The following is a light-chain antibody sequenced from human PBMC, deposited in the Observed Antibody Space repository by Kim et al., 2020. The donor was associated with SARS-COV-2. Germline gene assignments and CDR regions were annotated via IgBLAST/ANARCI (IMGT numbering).Light chain of an antibody. CDR1: NIGSKR. Sequence: GKTARITCGGNNIGSKRVHWYQQKPGQAPVLVIYYDSDRPSGIPERFSGSNSGNTATLTISRVEAGDEADYYCQVWDSSSDHPDWVFGGGTKLTVL. V-gene: IGLV3-21*04. CDR2: YDS. CDR3: QVWDSSSDHPDWV. J-gene: IGLJ3*02.